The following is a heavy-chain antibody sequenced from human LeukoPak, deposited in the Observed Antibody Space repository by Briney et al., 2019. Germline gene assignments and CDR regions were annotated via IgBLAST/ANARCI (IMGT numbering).Heavy chain of an antibody. D-gene: IGHD5-12*01. CDR1: GFTFSSNA. CDR3: ARGGGYESFLRETDS. Sequence: GGSLRLSCAASGFTFSSNAMTWVRQAPDKGLEWVSGITGSGTTTYNADSVKGRFTISRDNSKNTLYLQMNSLRAEDTAVYFCARGGGYESFLRETDSWGQGTLVTVSS. V-gene: IGHV3-23*01. J-gene: IGHJ4*02. CDR2: ITGSGTTT.